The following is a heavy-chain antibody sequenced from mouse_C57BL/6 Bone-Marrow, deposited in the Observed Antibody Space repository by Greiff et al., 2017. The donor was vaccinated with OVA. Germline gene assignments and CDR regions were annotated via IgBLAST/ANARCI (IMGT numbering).Heavy chain of an antibody. CDR2: IYPRSGNT. Sequence: QVQLQQSGAELARPGASVKLSCKASGYTFTSYGISWVKQRTGQGLEWIGEIYPRSGNTYYNEKFKGKATLTADKSSSTAYMELRSLTSEDSAVYFCARGDGYRGYFDYWGQGTTLTVSS. CDR1: GYTFTSYG. D-gene: IGHD2-3*01. J-gene: IGHJ2*01. CDR3: ARGDGYRGYFDY. V-gene: IGHV1-81*01.